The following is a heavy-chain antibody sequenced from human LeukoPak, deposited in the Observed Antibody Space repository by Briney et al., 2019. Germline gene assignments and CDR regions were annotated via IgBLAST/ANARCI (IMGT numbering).Heavy chain of an antibody. CDR2: INPKNSDT. V-gene: IGHV1-2*02. J-gene: IGHJ3*02. CDR3: ASLKNYYDSSGYLVTDAFDI. D-gene: IGHD3-22*01. Sequence: ASVKVSCKASGYTFSDNYIHWVRQAPGQGLEWMGWINPKNSDTDYSQQFQGRITMTTDTSTSTAYMELRSLKSDDTAVYYCASLKNYYDSSGYLVTDAFDIWGQGTMVTVSS. CDR1: GYTFSDNY.